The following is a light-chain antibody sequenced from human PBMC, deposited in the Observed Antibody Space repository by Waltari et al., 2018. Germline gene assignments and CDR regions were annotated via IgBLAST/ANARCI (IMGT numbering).Light chain of an antibody. J-gene: IGLJ3*02. CDR3: YSTDSSGDDRV. CDR2: EDN. Sequence: SYELTQPPSASVSPGQTAMTTCSGDAVPRKYFYWFQQRAGQAPWMVIYEDNKRPSGIPERFSGSSSGTMATMTITGAQVEDEADYYCYSTDSSGDDRVFGGGTRLTVL. CDR1: AVPRKY. V-gene: IGLV3-10*01.